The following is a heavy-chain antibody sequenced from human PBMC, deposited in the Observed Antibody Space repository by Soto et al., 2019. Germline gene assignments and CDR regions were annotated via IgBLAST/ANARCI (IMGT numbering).Heavy chain of an antibody. CDR2: IYWNDDK. V-gene: IGHV2-5*01. J-gene: IGHJ4*02. CDR3: ARPGIAAAVDY. CDR1: GFSLSTSGVG. D-gene: IGHD6-13*01. Sequence: SGPTLVNPTQTLTLTCTFSGFSLSTSGVGVGLIRQPPGKALEWLALIYWNDDKRYSPSLKSRLTITKDTSKNQVVLTMTNMDPVDTATYYCARPGIAAAVDYWGQGTLVTVYS.